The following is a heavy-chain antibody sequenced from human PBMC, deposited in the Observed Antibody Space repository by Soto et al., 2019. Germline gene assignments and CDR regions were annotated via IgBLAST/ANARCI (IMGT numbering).Heavy chain of an antibody. V-gene: IGHV1-24*01. D-gene: IGHD1-26*01. CDR1: GYTLTELS. CDR2: FDPEDGET. CDR3: ATDQSGEWELRDFYYGMDV. J-gene: IGHJ6*02. Sequence: GASVKVSFKVSGYTLTELSMHWVRQAPGKGLEWMGGFDPEDGETIYAQKFQGRVTMTEDTSTDTAYMELSSLRSEDTAVYYCATDQSGEWELRDFYYGMDVWGQGTTVTVSS.